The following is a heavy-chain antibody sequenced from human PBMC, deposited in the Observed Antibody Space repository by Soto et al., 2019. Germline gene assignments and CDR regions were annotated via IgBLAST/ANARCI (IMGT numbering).Heavy chain of an antibody. CDR3: ASNMTTVTRGWFDP. CDR1: GGSISSGGYS. Sequence: QLQLQESGSGLVKPSQTLSLTCAVSGGSISSGGYSWSWIRQPPGKGLEWIGYIYHSGSTYYNPSLKSRVTISVDRSKNQFSLKLSSVTAAATAVYYCASNMTTVTRGWFDPWGQGTLVTVSS. V-gene: IGHV4-30-2*01. CDR2: IYHSGST. J-gene: IGHJ5*02. D-gene: IGHD4-17*01.